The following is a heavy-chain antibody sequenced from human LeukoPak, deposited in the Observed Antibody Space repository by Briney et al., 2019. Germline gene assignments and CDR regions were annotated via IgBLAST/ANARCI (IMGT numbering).Heavy chain of an antibody. CDR1: GGSISSGDYY. V-gene: IGHV4-30-4*01. D-gene: IGHD3-10*01. CDR2: IYYSGGT. J-gene: IGHJ4*02. CDR3: ARVIAIWCGEFRYYFDY. Sequence: SQTLSLTCTVSGGSISSGDYYWSWIRQPPGKGLEWIGYIYYSGGTYYNPSLKSRVTISVDTSKNQFSLKLSSVTAADTAVYYCARVIAIWCGEFRYYFDYWGQGTLVTVSS.